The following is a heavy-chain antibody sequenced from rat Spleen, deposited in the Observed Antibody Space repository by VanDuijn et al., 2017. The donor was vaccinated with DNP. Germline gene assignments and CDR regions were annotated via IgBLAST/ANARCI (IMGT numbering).Heavy chain of an antibody. CDR2: ISNTGDNT. CDR1: GFIFSNYW. V-gene: IGHV5-31*01. D-gene: IGHD1-2*01. Sequence: EVQLVESGGGPVQPGRSLKLSCVASGFIFSNYWMTWIRQAPGKGLEWVASISNTGDNTYYSDSVKGRFTISRDNAKNTQYLQMDSLRSEDTATYYCARREAAISYYFDYWGQGVMVTVSS. CDR3: ARREAAISYYFDY. J-gene: IGHJ2*01.